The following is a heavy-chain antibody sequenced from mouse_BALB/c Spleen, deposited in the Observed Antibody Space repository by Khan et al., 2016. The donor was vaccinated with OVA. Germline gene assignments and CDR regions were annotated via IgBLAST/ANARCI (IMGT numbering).Heavy chain of an antibody. V-gene: IGHV1-26*01. Sequence: EVQLQESGPDLVKPGASVKISCKASGYSFTLYYMSWVKQSHGKSLEWFGRVNPNTGGTDHNQEFKGKAILTVDKSSNTVYMELRSLTSEDSAVYYCARGYDFFAYWGQGTLVTVSA. D-gene: IGHD2-14*01. CDR3: ARGYDFFAY. J-gene: IGHJ3*01. CDR2: VNPNTGGT. CDR1: GYSFTLYY.